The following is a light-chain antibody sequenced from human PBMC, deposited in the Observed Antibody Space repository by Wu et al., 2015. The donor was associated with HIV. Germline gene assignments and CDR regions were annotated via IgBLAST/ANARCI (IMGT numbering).Light chain of an antibody. J-gene: IGKJ2*01. CDR1: QSISSNF. CDR2: AAS. Sequence: EIVLTQSPGTLSLSPGERATLSCRASQSISSNFLAWYQQKPGQAPRLLIYAASSRATGIPDRFSGSGSGTDFTLTVSRLEPQDFAVYYCQQYGRSLPYTFGQGTKLEIK. V-gene: IGKV3-20*01. CDR3: QQYGRSLPYT.